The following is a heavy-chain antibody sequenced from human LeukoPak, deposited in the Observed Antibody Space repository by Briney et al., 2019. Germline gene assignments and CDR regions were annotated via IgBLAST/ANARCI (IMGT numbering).Heavy chain of an antibody. CDR3: AKSSYYDSSGYYREYYFDY. CDR1: GFTFSTYA. J-gene: IGHJ4*02. V-gene: IGHV3-23*01. D-gene: IGHD3-22*01. CDR2: ISGSVRST. Sequence: GGSLRLSWEGPGFTFSTYAMSWVRQAAGHRLESGSAISGSVRSTNYADSVKGRVTVSRDNSKSTLYLQMNSLRAEDTAVYYCAKSSYYDSSGYYREYYFDYWGQGTLVTVSS.